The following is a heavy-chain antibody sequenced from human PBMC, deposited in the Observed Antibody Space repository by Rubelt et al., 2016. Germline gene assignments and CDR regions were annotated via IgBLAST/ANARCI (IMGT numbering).Heavy chain of an antibody. D-gene: IGHD3-16*01. CDR3: ARALGVGGGY. V-gene: IGHV3-48*04. Sequence: NWVRQAPGKGLEWVAYITSSSSRIYYTDSVKGRATISRDNAKNSLYLQMNSLRAEDTAVYYCARALGVGGGYWGQGTLVTVSS. J-gene: IGHJ4*02. CDR2: ITSSSSRI.